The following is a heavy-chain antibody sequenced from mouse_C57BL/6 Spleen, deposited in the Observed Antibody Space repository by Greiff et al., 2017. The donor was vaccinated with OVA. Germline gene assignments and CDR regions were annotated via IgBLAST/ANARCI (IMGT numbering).Heavy chain of an antibody. CDR3: ARGFITTARGKDYFDY. CDR1: GYTFTDYY. D-gene: IGHD1-1*01. CDR2: IFPGSGST. V-gene: IGHV1-75*01. Sequence: QVQLQQSGPELVKPGASVKISCKASGYTFTDYYINWVKQRPGQGLEWIGWIFPGSGSTYYNEKFKGKATLTVDKSSSTAYMLLSSLTSEDSAVYFCARGFITTARGKDYFDYWGQGTTLTVSS. J-gene: IGHJ2*01.